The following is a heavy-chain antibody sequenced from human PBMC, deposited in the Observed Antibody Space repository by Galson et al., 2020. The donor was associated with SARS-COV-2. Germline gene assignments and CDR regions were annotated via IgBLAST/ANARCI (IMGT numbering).Heavy chain of an antibody. V-gene: IGHV3-15*01. CDR1: GFTFSNAW. D-gene: IGHD3-16*02. CDR2: IKSKTDGGTT. J-gene: IGHJ4*02. CDR3: TTGGPYYDYVWGSYRYNPGDN. Sequence: GESLKISCAVSGFTFSNAWMSWVRQVPGKGLEWVGRIKSKTDGGTTDYAAPVKGRFTISRDDSKNTLYLQMNSLKTEDTAVYYCTTGGPYYDYVWGSYRYNPGDNWGQGTLVTVSS.